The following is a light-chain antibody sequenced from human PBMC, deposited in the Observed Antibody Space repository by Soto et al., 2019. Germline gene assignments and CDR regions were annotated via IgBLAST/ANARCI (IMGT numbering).Light chain of an antibody. J-gene: IGLJ2*01. CDR3: SSYTSSSTLYVV. Sequence: QSALTQPASVSGSPGQSITISCTGTSSDVGGYNYVSWYQQHPGKAPKLMIYDVSNRPSGVSNRFSGSKYGNTASLTISGLQAEDEADYYGSSYTSSSTLYVVFGGGTKLTVL. CDR2: DVS. V-gene: IGLV2-14*01. CDR1: SSDVGGYNY.